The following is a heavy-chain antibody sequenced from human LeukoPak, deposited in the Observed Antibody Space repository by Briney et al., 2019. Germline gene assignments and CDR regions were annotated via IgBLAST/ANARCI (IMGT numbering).Heavy chain of an antibody. CDR1: GGSISSGDYY. Sequence: SETLSLTCTVSGGSISSGDYYWSWIRQPPGKGLEWIGYIYYSGSTYYNPSLKSRVTISVDTSKNQFSLKLSSVTAADTAVYYRARGHTYYDSSGYRKANAFDIWGQGTMVTVSS. CDR2: IYYSGST. D-gene: IGHD3-22*01. V-gene: IGHV4-30-4*01. J-gene: IGHJ3*02. CDR3: ARGHTYYDSSGYRKANAFDI.